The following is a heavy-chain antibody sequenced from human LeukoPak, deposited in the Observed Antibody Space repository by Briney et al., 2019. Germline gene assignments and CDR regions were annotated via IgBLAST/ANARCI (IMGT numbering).Heavy chain of an antibody. Sequence: ASVKVSCKASVYTFTWYYMHGVRQAAGQGLEWMGLINPSSGGTNYAQKFQGRFTMTRDTSISTAYMELSRLRSDDTAVYYCARDFYYDFWSGPFDIWGQGTMVTVSS. CDR2: INPSSGGT. CDR3: ARDFYYDFWSGPFDI. D-gene: IGHD3-3*01. V-gene: IGHV1-2*02. CDR1: VYTFTWYY. J-gene: IGHJ3*02.